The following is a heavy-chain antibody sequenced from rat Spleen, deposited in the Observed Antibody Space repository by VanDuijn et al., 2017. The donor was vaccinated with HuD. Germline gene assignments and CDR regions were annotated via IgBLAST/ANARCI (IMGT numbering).Heavy chain of an antibody. D-gene: IGHD4-2*01. CDR1: TSYN. CDR3: VRDRTGPFDY. V-gene: IGHV2-41*01. Sequence: TSYNVHWVRQPPGKGLEWMGVIWNTGGTRYNSALKSRLSISKDTSKSQVFLKMNSLQTEDTATYYCVRDRTGPFDYWGQGVMVTVSS. CDR2: IWNTGGT. J-gene: IGHJ2*01.